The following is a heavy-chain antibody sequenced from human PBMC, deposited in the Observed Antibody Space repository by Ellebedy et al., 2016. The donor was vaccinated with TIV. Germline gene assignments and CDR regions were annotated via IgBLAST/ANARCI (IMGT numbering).Heavy chain of an antibody. CDR3: AGEVGARQINS. Sequence: GESLKISCEASGFTFSSYGMHWVRQAPGKGLEWVYSITESGGKTYYADSVKGRLTISRDNSKNTLYLQMKSLRVEDTAVYYCAGEVGARQINSWGQGTQVTVSS. CDR2: ITESGGKT. V-gene: IGHV3-NL1*01. J-gene: IGHJ4*02. CDR1: GFTFSSYG. D-gene: IGHD1-26*01.